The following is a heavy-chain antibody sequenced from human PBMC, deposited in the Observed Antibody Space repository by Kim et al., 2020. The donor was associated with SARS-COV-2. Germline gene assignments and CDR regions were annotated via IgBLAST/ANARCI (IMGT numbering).Heavy chain of an antibody. V-gene: IGHV3-21*01. D-gene: IGHD5-18*01. Sequence: YADSVKGRFTISRDNAKNSLYLQMNSLRAEDTAVYYCARGPRGYSYGRIDYWGQGTLVTVSS. J-gene: IGHJ4*02. CDR3: ARGPRGYSYGRIDY.